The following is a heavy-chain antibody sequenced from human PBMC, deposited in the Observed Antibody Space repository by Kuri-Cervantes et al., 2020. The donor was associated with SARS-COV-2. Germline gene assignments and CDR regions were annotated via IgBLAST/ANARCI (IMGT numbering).Heavy chain of an antibody. Sequence: GGSLRLSCAASGFTFSSYAMSWVRQAPGKGLEWVSVIYSGGNTTYYADSVKGRFTISRDNAKNTLYLQMNGLRAEDTAVYYCARSGLSTFDYWGQGTLVTVSS. CDR1: GFTFSSYA. J-gene: IGHJ4*02. CDR3: ARSGLSTFDY. CDR2: IYSGGNTT. D-gene: IGHD3-16*01. V-gene: IGHV3-23*03.